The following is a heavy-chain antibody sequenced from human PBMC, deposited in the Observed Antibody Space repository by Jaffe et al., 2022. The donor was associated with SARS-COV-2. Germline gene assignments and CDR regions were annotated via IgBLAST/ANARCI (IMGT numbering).Heavy chain of an antibody. J-gene: IGHJ6*03. CDR1: GYTLTSYT. CDR2: INTNTGNP. CDR3: AKPGMDVFRGSYYYYMDV. D-gene: IGHD3-10*01. Sequence: QVQLVQSGSELKKPGASVKVSCKASGYTLTSYTLHWVRQAPGHGLEWMGWINTNTGNPTYAQGFTGRFVFSLDSSVNTAYLHISSLEAADTAVYFCAKPGMDVFRGSYYYYMDVWGNGTSVTVSS. V-gene: IGHV7-4-1*02.